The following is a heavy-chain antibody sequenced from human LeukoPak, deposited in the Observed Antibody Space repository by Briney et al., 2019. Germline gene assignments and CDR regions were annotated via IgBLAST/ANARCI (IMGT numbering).Heavy chain of an antibody. CDR3: AKDLVGAFDI. CDR2: IRYDGSNK. D-gene: IGHD3-9*01. V-gene: IGHV3-30*02. J-gene: IGHJ3*02. Sequence: GGSLRLSCAASGFTFSRYTMHWVRQAPGKGLEWVAFIRYDGSNKYYADSVKGRFTISRDNSKNTLYLQMNSLRAEDTAVYYCAKDLVGAFDIWGQGTMVTVSS. CDR1: GFTFSRYT.